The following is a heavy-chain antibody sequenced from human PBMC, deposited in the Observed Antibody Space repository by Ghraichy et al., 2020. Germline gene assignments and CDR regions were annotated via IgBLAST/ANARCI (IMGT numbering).Heavy chain of an antibody. CDR2: INHSGST. V-gene: IGHV4-34*01. D-gene: IGHD3-3*01. CDR3: ARGRRPISPYGMDV. Sequence: SETLSLTCAVYGGSFSGYYWSWIRQPPGKGLEWIGEINHSGSTNYNPSLKSRVTISVDTSKNQFSLKLSSVTAADTAVYYCARGRRPISPYGMDVWGQGTTVTVSS. J-gene: IGHJ6*02. CDR1: GGSFSGYY.